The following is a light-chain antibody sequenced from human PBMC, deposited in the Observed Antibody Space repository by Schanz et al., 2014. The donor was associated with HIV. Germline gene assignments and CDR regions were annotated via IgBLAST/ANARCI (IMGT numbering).Light chain of an antibody. CDR1: SYSIGNNF. Sequence: QSVLTQPPSVSAAPGQRVTISCSGHSYSIGNNFVSWFQQLLGTAPKLLIYDNNKRPSGIPDRFSGSKSGTSATLVITGLQSGDEADYYCGTWDSRMSVGFVFGSGTKLTVL. CDR2: DNN. V-gene: IGLV1-51*01. CDR3: GTWDSRMSVGFV. J-gene: IGLJ1*01.